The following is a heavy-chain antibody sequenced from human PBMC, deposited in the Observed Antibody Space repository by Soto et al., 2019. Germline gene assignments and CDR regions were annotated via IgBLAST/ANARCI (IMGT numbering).Heavy chain of an antibody. Sequence: SQTLSLTCAISGDSVSSNSAAWNWIRQSPSRGLEWLGRTYYRSKWYNDYAVSVKSRITINQDTSKNQLYLQLNSVTPEDTAVYYCSRDKYNWQDVNFDYWGQGNLVTVS. CDR1: GDSVSSNSAA. D-gene: IGHD1-20*01. V-gene: IGHV6-1*01. CDR2: TYYRSKWYN. CDR3: SRDKYNWQDVNFDY. J-gene: IGHJ4*02.